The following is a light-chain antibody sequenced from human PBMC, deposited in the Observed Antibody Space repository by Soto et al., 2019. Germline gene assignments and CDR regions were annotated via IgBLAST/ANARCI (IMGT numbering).Light chain of an antibody. CDR2: QVA. CDR3: SSYTDSRNYV. CDR1: SSDVGGYNY. V-gene: IGLV2-14*01. J-gene: IGLJ1*01. Sequence: QSALTQPPSASGSPGQSVAISCTGTSSDVGGYNYVSWYQQQPGKAPKLMIYQVANRPSGVSNRFSGSRSGNTASLTISGLQAEDEADYYCSSYTDSRNYVFGTGTKV.